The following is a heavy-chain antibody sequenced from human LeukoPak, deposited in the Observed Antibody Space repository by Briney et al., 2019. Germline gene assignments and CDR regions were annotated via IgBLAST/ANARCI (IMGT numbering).Heavy chain of an antibody. CDR3: ARDYPLVAAAGTFDY. Sequence: GGSLRLSCAASGFTFSRYSMNWVRQAPGKGLEWVSSISSSSSYIYYADSVKGRFTISRDNAKNSLYLQMSSLRAEDTAVYYCARDYPLVAAAGTFDYWGQGTLVTVSS. CDR2: ISSSSSYI. V-gene: IGHV3-21*04. D-gene: IGHD6-13*01. J-gene: IGHJ4*02. CDR1: GFTFSRYS.